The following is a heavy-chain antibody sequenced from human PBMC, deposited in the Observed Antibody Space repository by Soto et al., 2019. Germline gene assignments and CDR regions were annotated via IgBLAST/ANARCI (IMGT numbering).Heavy chain of an antibody. Sequence: PSETLALTCTVSGGSISSYYWSWIRQPPGKGLEWIGSIYYSGSTYYNPSLKSRVTVSVDTSKNQFSLKLSSVTAADTAVYYCAGLTTVYYYYGMDVWGQGTTVTVSS. V-gene: IGHV4-59*08. CDR3: AGLTTVYYYYGMDV. D-gene: IGHD4-17*01. CDR1: GGSISSYY. J-gene: IGHJ6*02. CDR2: IYYSGST.